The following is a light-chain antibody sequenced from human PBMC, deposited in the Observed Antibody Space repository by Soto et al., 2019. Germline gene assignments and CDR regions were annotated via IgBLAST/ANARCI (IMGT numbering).Light chain of an antibody. Sequence: QSVLTQPPSASGTPGQRVTISCSGGSSNIGSNVVSWHQQLPGTAPKLLIYSDYQRPSDVPDRFSGSKSGTSASLAISGLQSEDEADYFCAAWDDGLNGYVFGTATKVTVL. CDR3: AAWDDGLNGYV. CDR2: SDY. V-gene: IGLV1-44*01. CDR1: SSNIGSNV. J-gene: IGLJ1*01.